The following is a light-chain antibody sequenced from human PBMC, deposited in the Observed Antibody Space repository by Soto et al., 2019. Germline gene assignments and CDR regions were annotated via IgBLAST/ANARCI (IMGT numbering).Light chain of an antibody. CDR2: DTH. CDR1: SSNIGSNH. CDR3: GAWDTSLNAFV. Sequence: QSVLMQPPSVSAAPGQKVTISCSGGSSNIGSNHVSWYQHLPGAAPKLLIYDTHQRPSRIPDRFSGSKSAATSATLGITGLQTGDEADYSCGAWDTSLNAFVFGTGTQLTVL. J-gene: IGLJ7*01. V-gene: IGLV1-51*01.